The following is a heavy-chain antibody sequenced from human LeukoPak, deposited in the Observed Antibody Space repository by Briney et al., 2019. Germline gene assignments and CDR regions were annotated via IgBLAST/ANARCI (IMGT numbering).Heavy chain of an antibody. D-gene: IGHD2-2*01. CDR2: IYYSGST. Sequence: PSETLSLTCTVSGGSLSSGGSYWRWLRQHPGTGREWFGYIYYSGSTYYNPSPKSRVTISVDTSKNQFSLKLSSVTAADTAAYYWTRVMDCSSTSCYSPHAFDIWGQGTMVTVSS. V-gene: IGHV4-31*03. J-gene: IGHJ3*02. CDR1: GGSLSSGGSY. CDR3: TRVMDCSSTSCYSPHAFDI.